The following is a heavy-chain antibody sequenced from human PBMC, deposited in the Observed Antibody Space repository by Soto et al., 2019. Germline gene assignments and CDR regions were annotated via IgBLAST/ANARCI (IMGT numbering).Heavy chain of an antibody. J-gene: IGHJ5*02. V-gene: IGHV1-3*01. Sequence: ASVKVSCKASGYTFTSYAMHWVRQAPGQRLEWMGWINAGNGNTKYSQKFQGRVTITRDTSASTAYMELSSLRSEDTAVYYCAREFIGYNWFDPWGQGTLVTVSS. D-gene: IGHD3-16*01. CDR1: GYTFTSYA. CDR2: INAGNGNT. CDR3: AREFIGYNWFDP.